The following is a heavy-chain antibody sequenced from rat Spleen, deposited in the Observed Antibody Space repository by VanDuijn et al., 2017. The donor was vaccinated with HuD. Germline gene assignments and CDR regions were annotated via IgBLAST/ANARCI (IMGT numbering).Heavy chain of an antibody. V-gene: IGHV2-30*01. CDR1: GVSQNTYN. CDR3: ARADISAIYTDGI. Sequence: QVQLKESGPGLVQPSQTLSLTCTVSGVSQNTYNVHWIRQPTGKGLEWMGVIWAGGSTDYNSGLKSRLNITRDTSKSQVFLKMNSLQTEDIATYYCARADISAIYTDGIWGQGVMVTVSS. D-gene: IGHD1-2*01. J-gene: IGHJ2*01. CDR2: IWAGGST.